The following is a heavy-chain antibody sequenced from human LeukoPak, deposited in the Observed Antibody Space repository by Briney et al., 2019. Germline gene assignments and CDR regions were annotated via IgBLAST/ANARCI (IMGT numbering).Heavy chain of an antibody. J-gene: IGHJ6*02. CDR2: MNPNSGNT. CDR1: GYTFTSYD. D-gene: IGHD3-9*01. CDR3: ARGQRGNFDWLGLYYYYGMDV. V-gene: IGHV1-8*01. Sequence: ASVKVSCKASGYTFTSYDISWVRQATGQGLEWMGWMNPNSGNTGYAQKFQGRVTMTRNTSISTAYMELSSLRSEDTAVYYCARGQRGNFDWLGLYYYYGMDVWGQGTTVTVSS.